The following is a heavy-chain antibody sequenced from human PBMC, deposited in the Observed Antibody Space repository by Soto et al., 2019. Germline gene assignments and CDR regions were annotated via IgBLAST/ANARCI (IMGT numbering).Heavy chain of an antibody. CDR1: GGSVSSGSYY. CDR2: IYYSGST. V-gene: IGHV4-61*01. CDR3: ASYPYYDFWSGPTIEGPGYYYYGMDV. J-gene: IGHJ6*02. Sequence: ETLSLTCTVSGGSVSSGSYYWSWIRQPPGKGLEWIGYIYYSGSTNYNPSLKSRVTISVDTSKNQFSLKLSSVTAADTAVYYCASYPYYDFWSGPTIEGPGYYYYGMDVWGQGTTVTVSS. D-gene: IGHD3-3*01.